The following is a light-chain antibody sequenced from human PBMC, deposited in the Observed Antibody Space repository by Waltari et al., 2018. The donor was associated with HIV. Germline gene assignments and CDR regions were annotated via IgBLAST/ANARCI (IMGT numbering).Light chain of an antibody. Sequence: TQSPVSLSGTLGQPASISCPSNENLVYRDGYTYLNWFRQRPGQSPRRLIYRVSKLDHGVADRLRGSGTGMNFTLTISRVEAEDVGVFYCMQGTHWPPRFGRGTRLDIK. CDR1: ENLVYRDGYTY. V-gene: IGKV2-30*01. J-gene: IGKJ2*03. CDR2: RVS. CDR3: MQGTHWPPR.